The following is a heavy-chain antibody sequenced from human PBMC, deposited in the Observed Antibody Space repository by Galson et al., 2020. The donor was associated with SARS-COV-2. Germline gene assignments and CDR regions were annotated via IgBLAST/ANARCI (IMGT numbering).Heavy chain of an antibody. D-gene: IGHD3-10*01. Sequence: KIGESLKISCAASGFTFSDYYMRWIRQAPGKGLEWVSYISSSGSTIYYADTEKGRFTISRDNAKNSLYLQMNSLRAEDTDVYYCARGGSGSYGEYYYYYGMDVWGQGTTVTVSS. CDR1: GFTFSDYY. CDR2: ISSSGSTI. J-gene: IGHJ6*02. CDR3: ARGGSGSYGEYYYYYGMDV. V-gene: IGHV3-11*01.